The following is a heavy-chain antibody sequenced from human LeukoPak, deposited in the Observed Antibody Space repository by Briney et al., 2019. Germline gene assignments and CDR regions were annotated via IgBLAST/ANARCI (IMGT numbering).Heavy chain of an antibody. J-gene: IGHJ4*02. CDR3: ARAGKKYCGGDCFFDY. D-gene: IGHD2-21*02. CDR2: ISPYNGNT. CDR1: GYTFTHYV. Sequence: ASVKVSCKTSGYTFTHYVISWVRQAPGQGLEWMGRISPYNGNTKYAQKFQGRVTMTRNTSISTAYMELSSLRSEDTAVYYCARAGKKYCGGDCFFDYWGQGTLVTVSS. V-gene: IGHV1-18*01.